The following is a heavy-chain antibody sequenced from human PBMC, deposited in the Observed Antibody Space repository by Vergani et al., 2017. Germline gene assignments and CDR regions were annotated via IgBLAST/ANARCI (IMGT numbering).Heavy chain of an antibody. CDR1: GFTFSSYS. Sequence: EVQLVESGGGLVKPGGSLRLSCAASGFTFSSYSMNWVRQAPGKGLEWVAIIKQDGSEKYYVDSVKGRFTISRDNAKNSLYLQMNSLRADDTAVYYCASVSTIVDWGQGTLVTVSS. V-gene: IGHV3-7*03. J-gene: IGHJ4*02. CDR2: IKQDGSEK. D-gene: IGHD3-16*02. CDR3: ASVSTIVD.